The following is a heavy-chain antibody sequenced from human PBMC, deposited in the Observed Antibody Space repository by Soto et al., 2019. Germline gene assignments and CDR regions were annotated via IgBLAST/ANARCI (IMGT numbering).Heavy chain of an antibody. D-gene: IGHD3-16*02. V-gene: IGHV4-4*02. Sequence: QVQLQESGPGLVEPSGTLSLTCAVSSGSINTNWWSWVRQPPGKGLEWIGEIYHSGEAYYNPSLKSRVTISVDKSKNHSSLTLSSVTAADTAVYYCTSQTYSYSWHHWGQGTLVTVSS. CDR3: TSQTYSYSWHH. CDR2: IYHSGEA. J-gene: IGHJ5*02. CDR1: SGSINTNW.